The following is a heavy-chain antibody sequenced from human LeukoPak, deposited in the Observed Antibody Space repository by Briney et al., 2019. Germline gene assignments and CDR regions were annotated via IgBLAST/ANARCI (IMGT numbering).Heavy chain of an antibody. Sequence: PGGSLRLSCAASGFTFSSYWMHWVRQAPGKGLVWVSRINSDGSSTSYADSVKGRFTISRDNAKNTLYLQMNSLRAEDTAVYYCAKGGGQWLVPLDYWGQGTLVTVSS. CDR2: INSDGSST. J-gene: IGHJ4*02. V-gene: IGHV3-74*01. CDR1: GFTFSSYW. CDR3: AKGGGQWLVPLDY. D-gene: IGHD6-19*01.